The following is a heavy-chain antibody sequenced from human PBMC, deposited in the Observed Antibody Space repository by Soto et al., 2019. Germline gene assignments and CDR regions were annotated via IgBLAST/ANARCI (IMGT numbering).Heavy chain of an antibody. Sequence: QITLKESGPTLVNPTQTLTLTCTFSGFSLTTTRVGVGWIRQPPGKALEWLATIYWVNDKRYRPSLESRLAITKDTSENEVVLIMTTLDPEDTGTYYCAHIMITFGGVSALDAFDFWGQGTMVTVSS. CDR3: AHIMITFGGVSALDAFDF. CDR1: GFSLTTTRVG. J-gene: IGHJ3*01. V-gene: IGHV2-5*02. D-gene: IGHD3-16*01. CDR2: IYWVNDK.